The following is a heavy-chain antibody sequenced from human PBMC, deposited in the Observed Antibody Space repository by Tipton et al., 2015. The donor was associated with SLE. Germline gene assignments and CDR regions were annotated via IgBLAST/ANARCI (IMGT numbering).Heavy chain of an antibody. D-gene: IGHD2-15*01. CDR3: ARVLVDYYYGMDV. Sequence: SLRLSCAASGFTFSSYGMHWVRQAPGKGLEWVAVIWYDGSNKYYADSVKGRFTISRDNSKNTLYLQMNSLRAEDTAVYYCARVLVDYYYGMDVWGQGTTVTVSS. V-gene: IGHV3-33*08. J-gene: IGHJ6*02. CDR2: IWYDGSNK. CDR1: GFTFSSYG.